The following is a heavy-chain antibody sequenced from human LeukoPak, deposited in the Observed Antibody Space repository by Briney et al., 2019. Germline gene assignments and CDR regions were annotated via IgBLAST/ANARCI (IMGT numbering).Heavy chain of an antibody. D-gene: IGHD6-19*01. CDR1: GFTFDDYA. CDR2: ISWNSGSI. J-gene: IGHJ5*02. V-gene: IGHV3-9*03. Sequence: GGSLRLSCAASGFTFDDYAMHWVRQAPGKGLEWVSGISWNSGSIDYADSVKGRFTISRDNAKNSLYLQMNSLRAEDMALYYCAKGQIAVAGRDWFDPWGQGTLVTVSS. CDR3: AKGQIAVAGRDWFDP.